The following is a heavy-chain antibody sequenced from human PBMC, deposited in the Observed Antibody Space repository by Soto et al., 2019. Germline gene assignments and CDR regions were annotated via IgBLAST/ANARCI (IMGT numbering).Heavy chain of an antibody. CDR2: INHSGST. V-gene: IGHV4-34*01. Sequence: PSETLSLTCAVYGGSFSGYYWSWIRQPPGKGLEWIGEINHSGSTNYNPSLKSRVTISVDTSKNQFSLKLSSVTAADTAVYYCARGHRSRAGYYGSGNYTDDYYMYVWGKRTKVTVSS. CDR3: ARGHRSRAGYYGSGNYTDDYYMYV. J-gene: IGHJ6*03. CDR1: GGSFSGYY. D-gene: IGHD3-10*01.